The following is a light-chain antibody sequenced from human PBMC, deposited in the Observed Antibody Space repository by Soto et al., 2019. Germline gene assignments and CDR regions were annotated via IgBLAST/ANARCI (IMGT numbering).Light chain of an antibody. J-gene: IGLJ2*01. CDR1: SSDIGAYDY. V-gene: IGLV1-51*01. CDR2: DTN. Sequence: QSALTQPASLSGSPGQSITISCTGTSSDIGAYDYVSWYQQLPGTAPKLLIYDTNERPSGIPDRFSGSKSGTSATLGITGLQTGDEADYYCATWDASLNAGVFGGGTKLTVL. CDR3: ATWDASLNAGV.